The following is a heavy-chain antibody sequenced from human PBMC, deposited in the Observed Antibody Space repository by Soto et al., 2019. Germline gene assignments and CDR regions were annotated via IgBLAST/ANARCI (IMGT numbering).Heavy chain of an antibody. Sequence: QVQLVESGGGLVKPGGSLRLSCAASGFSFSDSYMSWVRQAPGKGLEWVAYISGSSGYTGYADSVKGRFTISRDNAKNSLYLQMNSLRVDDTAVYYCARDRGGYGPPDVWGQGTTVTVSS. V-gene: IGHV3-11*06. J-gene: IGHJ6*02. CDR2: ISGSSGYT. CDR3: ARDRGGYGPPDV. D-gene: IGHD3-10*01. CDR1: GFSFSDSY.